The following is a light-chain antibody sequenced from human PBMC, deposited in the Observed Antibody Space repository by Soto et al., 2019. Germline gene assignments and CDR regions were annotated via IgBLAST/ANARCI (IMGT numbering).Light chain of an antibody. Sequence: DIVMTQSPDSLSVSLGDSATMNCKCSRSVLYKSNNKNHLAWYQQKPGQPPQLIIYWASTRESGVPERFSGSGSGTDFTLTISSLEAEDVAFYWCQQYFDVPFTFGGGTKVDIK. J-gene: IGKJ4*01. CDR2: WAS. CDR3: QQYFDVPFT. CDR1: RSVLYKSNNKNH. V-gene: IGKV4-1*01.